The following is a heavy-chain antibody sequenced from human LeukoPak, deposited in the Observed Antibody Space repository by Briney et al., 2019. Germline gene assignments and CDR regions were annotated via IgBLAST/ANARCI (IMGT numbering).Heavy chain of an antibody. CDR3: AKGLRITNYYDSSGYPNWFDP. CDR2: ISGSGGST. V-gene: IGHV3-23*01. J-gene: IGHJ5*02. D-gene: IGHD3-22*01. Sequence: GGSLRLSCAASGFTFSSYAMSWVRQAPGKGLEWVSAISGSGGSTYYADSVKGRFTISRDSSKNTLYLQMNSLRAEDTAVYYCAKGLRITNYYDSSGYPNWFDPWGQGTLVTVSS. CDR1: GFTFSSYA.